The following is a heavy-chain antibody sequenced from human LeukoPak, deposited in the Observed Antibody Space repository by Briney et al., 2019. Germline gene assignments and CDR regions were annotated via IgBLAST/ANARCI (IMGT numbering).Heavy chain of an antibody. V-gene: IGHV3-15*01. CDR3: TTVATIVTQNFDY. CDR2: INSKTDGGTT. CDR1: GFTFSNAW. J-gene: IGHJ4*02. Sequence: PGGSLRLSCAASGFTFSNAWMNWVRQAPGKGLEWVGRINSKTDGGTTDYAAPVKGRFTISRDDSKNTLYLQMDSLKSEDTAMYYCTTVATIVTQNFDYWGQGTLVTVSS. D-gene: IGHD4/OR15-4a*01.